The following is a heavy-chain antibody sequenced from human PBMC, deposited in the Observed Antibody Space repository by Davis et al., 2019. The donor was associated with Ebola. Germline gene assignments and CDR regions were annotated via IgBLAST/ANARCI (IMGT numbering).Heavy chain of an antibody. J-gene: IGHJ4*02. CDR1: GFTFSNYG. Sequence: GESLKISCAASGFTFSNYGMHWVRQAPGKGLEWVSSITSSSSYIYYADSVRGRFTISRDNAKNSLYLQMNSLSAEDTAVYYCARAAGSSGWLSDFDYWGQGTLVTVSS. CDR3: ARAAGSSGWLSDFDY. V-gene: IGHV3-21*01. D-gene: IGHD6-19*01. CDR2: ITSSSSYI.